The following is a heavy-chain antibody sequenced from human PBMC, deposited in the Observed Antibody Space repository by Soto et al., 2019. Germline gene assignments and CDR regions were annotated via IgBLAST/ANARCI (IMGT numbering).Heavy chain of an antibody. D-gene: IGHD3-10*01. CDR2: IIPIFGTA. J-gene: IGHJ6*02. Sequence: GASVKVSCKASGGTFSSYAISSVRQAHGQGLEWMGGIIPIFGTANYAQKFQGRVTITADESTSTAYMELSSLRSEDTAVYYCARDRSYSADYYYYGMDVWGQGTTVTVSS. CDR3: ARDRSYSADYYYYGMDV. V-gene: IGHV1-69*13. CDR1: GGTFSSYA.